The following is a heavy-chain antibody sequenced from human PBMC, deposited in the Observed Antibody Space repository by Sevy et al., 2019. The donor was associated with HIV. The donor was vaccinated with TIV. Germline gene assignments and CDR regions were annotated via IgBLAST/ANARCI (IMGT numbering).Heavy chain of an antibody. V-gene: IGHV3-23*01. Sequence: GGSLRLSCVASGFTFSSFAMGWVRQAPGKGLDWISVISGTGDHTYSADSVKGRFTISRDNSKNTLFLQMNSLGAEDTAIFDCAKKMGGWSGIAFLVDYWGQGALVTVYS. D-gene: IGHD2-21*01. CDR3: AKKMGGWSGIAFLVDY. CDR2: ISGTGDHT. CDR1: GFTFSSFA. J-gene: IGHJ4*02.